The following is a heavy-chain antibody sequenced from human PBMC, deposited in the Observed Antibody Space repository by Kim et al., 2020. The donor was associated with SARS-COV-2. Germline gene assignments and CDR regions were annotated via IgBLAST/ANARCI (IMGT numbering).Heavy chain of an antibody. V-gene: IGHV4-31*03. CDR3: ARGPESGYYHIYFDY. D-gene: IGHD3-22*01. CDR1: GGSISSGGYY. Sequence: SETLSLTCTVSGGSISSGGYYWSWIRQHPGKGLEWIGYIYYSGSTYYNPSLKSRVTISVDTSKNQFSLKLSSVTAADTAVYYCARGPESGYYHIYFDYWGQGTLVTVSS. CDR2: IYYSGST. J-gene: IGHJ4*02.